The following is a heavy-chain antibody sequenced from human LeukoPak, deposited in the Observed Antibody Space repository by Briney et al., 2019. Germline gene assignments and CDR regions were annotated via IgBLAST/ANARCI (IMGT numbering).Heavy chain of an antibody. V-gene: IGHV1-69*13. J-gene: IGHJ6*04. CDR2: IIPIFGTA. CDR1: GGTFSSYA. Sequence: ASVKVSYKASGGTFSSYAISWVRQAPAQGLEWTGGIIPIFGTAKYAQKFQGRVTMTADESTRTAYMDSSSLRSEDTAVYYCAIDPGTSPILSYVMDVWGKGTTVTVSS. CDR3: AIDPGTSPILSYVMDV. D-gene: IGHD2-2*01.